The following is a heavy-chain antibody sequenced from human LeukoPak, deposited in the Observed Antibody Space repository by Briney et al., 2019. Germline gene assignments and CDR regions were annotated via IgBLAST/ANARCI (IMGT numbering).Heavy chain of an antibody. V-gene: IGHV4-59*08. Sequence: SETLSLTCTVSGGSISSYYWSWIRQPPGKGLEWIGYIYYSGSTNYNPSLKSRVTISVDTSKNQFSLKLSSVTAADTAVYYCARVRSTVTTYWFDPWGQGTLVTVSS. CDR2: IYYSGST. J-gene: IGHJ5*02. D-gene: IGHD4-11*01. CDR3: ARVRSTVTTYWFDP. CDR1: GGSISSYY.